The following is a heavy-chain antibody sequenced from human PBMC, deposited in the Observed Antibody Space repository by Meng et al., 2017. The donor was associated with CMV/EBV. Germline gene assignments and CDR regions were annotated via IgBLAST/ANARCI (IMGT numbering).Heavy chain of an antibody. CDR1: GYTFTSYD. Sequence: ASVKVSCKASGYTFTSYDINWVRQAPGQGLEWMGWINPNSGGTNYAQKFQGRVTMTRDTSISTAYMELSRLRSDDTAVYYCARVITIDDAFDIWGQGTMVTVSS. D-gene: IGHD3-10*01. CDR2: INPNSGGT. CDR3: ARVITIDDAFDI. V-gene: IGHV1-2*02. J-gene: IGHJ3*02.